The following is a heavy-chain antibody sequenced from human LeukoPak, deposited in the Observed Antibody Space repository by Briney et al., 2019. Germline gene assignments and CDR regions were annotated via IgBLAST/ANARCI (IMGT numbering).Heavy chain of an antibody. V-gene: IGHV4-34*01. J-gene: IGHJ5*02. CDR2: INHSGST. CDR3: ARGTKQQLAP. CDR1: GGSISSYY. D-gene: IGHD6-13*01. Sequence: SETLSLTCTVSGGSISSYYWSWIRQPAGKVLEWIGEINHSGSTNYNPSLKSRVTISVDTSKNQFSLKLSSVTAADTAVYYCARGTKQQLAPWGQGTLVTVSS.